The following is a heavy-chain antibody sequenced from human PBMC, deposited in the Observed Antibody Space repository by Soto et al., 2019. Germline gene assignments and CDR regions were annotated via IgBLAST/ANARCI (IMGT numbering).Heavy chain of an antibody. CDR2: IYSDNNT. CDR1: GFTVSRDS. CDR3: ARHYSAMGV. V-gene: IGHV3-53*01. Sequence: EVQLVEPGGTLIHPGGPLRLSCAASGFTVSRDSMTWVRQAPGKGLEWISIIYSDNNTDYADSVKGRFSISRDTSKNILYLQMNSLRAEDTAEYYCARHYSAMGVWGQGTTVTVSS. J-gene: IGHJ6*02.